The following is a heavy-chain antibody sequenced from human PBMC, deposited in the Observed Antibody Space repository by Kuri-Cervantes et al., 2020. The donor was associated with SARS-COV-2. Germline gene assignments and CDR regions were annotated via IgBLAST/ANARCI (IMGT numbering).Heavy chain of an antibody. CDR1: GFTFSSYA. D-gene: IGHD6-13*01. V-gene: IGHV3-23*01. CDR3: AREEYSSSWSAVDFDY. J-gene: IGHJ4*02. Sequence: GGSLRLSCAASGFTFSSYAMNWVRQAPGKGLEWVSVIGGSGVRTNYADSVKGRFTISRDNSKNTLYLQMNSLRAEDTAVYYCAREEYSSSWSAVDFDYWGQGTLVTVSS. CDR2: IGGSGVRT.